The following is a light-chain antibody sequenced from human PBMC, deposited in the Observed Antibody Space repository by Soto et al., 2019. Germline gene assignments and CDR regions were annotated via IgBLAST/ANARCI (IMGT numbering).Light chain of an antibody. CDR2: GAS. CDR1: QSVSSSY. J-gene: IGKJ4*01. CDR3: HQYDNSPLT. Sequence: EIVLTQSPGTLSLSPGERATLSCRASQSVSSSYLAWYQQKPDQAPRLLIYGASSRATCIPDRFSGSGSGTDFTLTISRLEPEDFAVYYCHQYDNSPLTFGGGTKVEIK. V-gene: IGKV3-20*01.